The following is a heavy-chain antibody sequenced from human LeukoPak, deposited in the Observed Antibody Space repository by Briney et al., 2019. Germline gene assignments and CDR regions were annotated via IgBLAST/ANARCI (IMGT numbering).Heavy chain of an antibody. CDR3: ARGGYFDWLHNWFDP. CDR2: IKPDGSEK. V-gene: IGHV3-7*01. Sequence: GSLRLSCAASGFTFSTDWMSWVRQAPGKGLEWVANIKPDGSEKYYVDSVKGRFTISRDNAQNSLYLQMDSLRAEDTAVYYCARGGYFDWLHNWFDPWGQGTLVTVSS. CDR1: GFTFSTDW. D-gene: IGHD3-9*01. J-gene: IGHJ5*02.